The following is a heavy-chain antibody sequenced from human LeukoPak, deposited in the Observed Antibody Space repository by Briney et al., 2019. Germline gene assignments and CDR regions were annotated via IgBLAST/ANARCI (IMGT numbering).Heavy chain of an antibody. CDR3: ATSKDF. Sequence: GGSLRLSCAASGFTISRYWMHWVRHAPGKGLVWVSRINLDGSGTSYADSVKGRFTISRDNAKNTVYLQMNSLRAEDTAVYYCATSKDFWGQGTLVTVSS. CDR2: INLDGSGT. J-gene: IGHJ4*02. CDR1: GFTISRYW. D-gene: IGHD3-3*01. V-gene: IGHV3-74*01.